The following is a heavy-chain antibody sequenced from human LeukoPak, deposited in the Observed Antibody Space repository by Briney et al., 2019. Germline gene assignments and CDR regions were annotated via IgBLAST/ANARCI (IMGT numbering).Heavy chain of an antibody. Sequence: SGGSLRLSCAASGFTFSSYSMNWVRQAPGKGLEWVSYISSSSSTIYYADSVNGRFTISRDNAKNSLYLQMNSLRAEDTAVYYCAKVTDSSGYYPTFDYWGKGTLVTVSS. CDR1: GFTFSSYS. J-gene: IGHJ4*02. CDR3: AKVTDSSGYYPTFDY. CDR2: ISSSSSTI. D-gene: IGHD3-22*01. V-gene: IGHV3-48*01.